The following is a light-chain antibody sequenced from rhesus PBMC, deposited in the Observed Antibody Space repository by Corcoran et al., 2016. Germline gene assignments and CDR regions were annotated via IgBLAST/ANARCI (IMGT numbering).Light chain of an antibody. V-gene: IGKV1-22*01. CDR3: QQYSSGPRT. J-gene: IGKJ1*01. Sequence: DIQMTQSPSSLSASVGDTVTITCRASQGISSWLAWYPPKPGEAPKLLSFMAYNLKNGDPARFSGSGSGKEFTLTISSLQSEDFATYYGQQYSSGPRTFGQGTKVEIK. CDR1: QGISSW. CDR2: MAY.